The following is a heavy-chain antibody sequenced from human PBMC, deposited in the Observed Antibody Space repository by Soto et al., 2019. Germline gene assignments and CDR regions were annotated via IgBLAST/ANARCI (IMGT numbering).Heavy chain of an antibody. V-gene: IGHV2-5*01. J-gene: IGHJ4*02. CDR3: AHKRLYYYDSSGPNFDY. D-gene: IGHD3-22*01. CDR2: IYWNDDK. CDR1: GFSLSTSGVG. Sequence: SGPTLVNPTQTLTLTCTFSGFSLSTSGVGVGWIRQPPGKALEWLALIYWNDDKRYSPSLKSRLTITNDTSKNQVVLTMTNMDPVDTATYYCAHKRLYYYDSSGPNFDYWGQGTLVTVPS.